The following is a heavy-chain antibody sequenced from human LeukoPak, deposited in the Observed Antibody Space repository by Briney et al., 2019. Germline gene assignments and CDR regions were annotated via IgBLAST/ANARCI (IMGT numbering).Heavy chain of an antibody. CDR1: GFTFSSYS. D-gene: IGHD3-10*02. V-gene: IGHV3-21*01. CDR3: ARVTLSYGRVDFDY. Sequence: PGGSLRLSCAASGFTFSSYSMNWVRQAPGKGLEWVSSTSSSSSYIYYADSVKGRFTISRDNAKNSLYLQMNSLRAEDTAVYYCARVTLSYGRVDFDYWGQGTLVTVSS. J-gene: IGHJ4*02. CDR2: TSSSSSYI.